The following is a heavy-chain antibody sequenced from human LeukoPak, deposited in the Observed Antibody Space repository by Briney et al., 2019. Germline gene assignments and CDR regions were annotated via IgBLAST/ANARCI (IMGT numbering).Heavy chain of an antibody. Sequence: KSSQTLSLTCTGSGGSISSGSYYWSWIRQPAGKGLEWIGRIYTSGSTNYNPSLKSRVTISVDTSKNQFSLKLSSVTAADTAVYYCARDYDTWGQGTLVTVSS. J-gene: IGHJ4*02. CDR3: ARDYDT. D-gene: IGHD3-9*01. CDR1: GGSISSGSYY. CDR2: IYTSGST. V-gene: IGHV4-61*02.